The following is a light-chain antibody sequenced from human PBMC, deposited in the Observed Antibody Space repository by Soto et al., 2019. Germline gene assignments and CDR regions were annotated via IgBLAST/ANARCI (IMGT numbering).Light chain of an antibody. CDR1: QSISSY. J-gene: IGKJ1*01. CDR2: AAS. CDR3: QQNISSPPT. V-gene: IGKV1-39*01. Sequence: EIEMTQSPDTLSLSSGDRVTITCRASQSISSYLKWYQRKPGQAPKLLIYAASIRPTDIPSRFIGSGSGTEFTLTISSLQSEDFATYYCQQNISSPPTFGQGTKVDIK.